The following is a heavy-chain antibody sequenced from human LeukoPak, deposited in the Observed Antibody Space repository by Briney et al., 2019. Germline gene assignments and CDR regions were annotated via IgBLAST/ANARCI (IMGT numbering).Heavy chain of an antibody. Sequence: PGGSLRLSCAASGFTFDDYAMHWVRQVPGKSLEWVSLISGDGSGTHYADSVKGRFTISRDNSKNSLSLQVNSLRTEDTALYYCAKDMGPLGTIWLDSWGQGTLVTVPS. CDR3: AKDMGPLGTIWLDS. D-gene: IGHD3-3*01. CDR1: GFTFDDYA. J-gene: IGHJ4*02. CDR2: ISGDGSGT. V-gene: IGHV3-43*02.